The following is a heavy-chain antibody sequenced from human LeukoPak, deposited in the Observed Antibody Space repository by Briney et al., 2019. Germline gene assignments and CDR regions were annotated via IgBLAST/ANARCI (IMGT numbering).Heavy chain of an antibody. CDR1: GGSISSSNW. Sequence: KPSGTLSLTCAVSGGSISSSNWWSWVRQPPGKGLEWIGEINHSGSTNYNPSLKSRVTISVDTSKNQFSLKLSSVTAADTAVYYCARPHLYLGYYGSGSYYFDYWGQGTLVTVSS. CDR2: INHSGST. CDR3: ARPHLYLGYYGSGSYYFDY. V-gene: IGHV4-4*02. J-gene: IGHJ4*02. D-gene: IGHD3-10*01.